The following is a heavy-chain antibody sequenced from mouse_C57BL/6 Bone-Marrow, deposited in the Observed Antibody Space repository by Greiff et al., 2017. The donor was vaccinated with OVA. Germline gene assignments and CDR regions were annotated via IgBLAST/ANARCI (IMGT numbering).Heavy chain of an antibody. CDR1: GYTFTSYW. V-gene: IGHV1-64*01. Sequence: QVQLQQPGAELVKPGASVKLSCQASGYTFTSYWMHWVKQRPGQGLEWIGMIHPNSGSTNYNEKCKSKATLTVDKSSSTAYMKLSSLTSEDSAVYYCASRHDYGLFYYAMDYWGQGTSVTVSS. CDR3: ASRHDYGLFYYAMDY. CDR2: IHPNSGST. J-gene: IGHJ4*01. D-gene: IGHD2-4*01.